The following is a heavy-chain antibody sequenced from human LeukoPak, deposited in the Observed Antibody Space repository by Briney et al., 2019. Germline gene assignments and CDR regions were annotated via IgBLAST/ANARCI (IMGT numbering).Heavy chain of an antibody. D-gene: IGHD1-1*01. J-gene: IGHJ6*03. CDR2: IYYTGST. V-gene: IGHV4-59*08. CDR1: GASISSSY. CDR3: ARLGIYPIQGYNYNYHYMDV. Sequence: PSETLSLTRTVSGASISSSYWSWIRQPPGKGLEWIGYIYYTGSTNYNPSLKSRVTISVDMSKNQFSLQLSSVTAADTAAYYCARLGIYPIQGYNYNYHYMDVWAKGTTVTVSS.